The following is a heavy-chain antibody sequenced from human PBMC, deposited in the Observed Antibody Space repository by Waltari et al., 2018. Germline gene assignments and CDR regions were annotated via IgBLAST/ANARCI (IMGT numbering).Heavy chain of an antibody. CDR1: GFTVSSNY. Sequence: EVQLVESGGGLIQPGGSLRLSCAASGFTVSSNYMSWVRQAPGKGLEWVLVIDSGGSTYYGDSVKCRFTISRDNSKNTLYLQMNSLRAEDTAVYYCARGGDGVTGFYYFDYWGQGTLVTVSS. V-gene: IGHV3-53*01. D-gene: IGHD3-10*01. CDR3: ARGGDGVTGFYYFDY. J-gene: IGHJ4*02. CDR2: IDSGGST.